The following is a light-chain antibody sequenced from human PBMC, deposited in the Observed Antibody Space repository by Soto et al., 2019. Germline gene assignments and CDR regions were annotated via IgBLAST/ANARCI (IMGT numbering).Light chain of an antibody. J-gene: IGKJ4*01. Sequence: DIQMTQSPSSLSASVGARVTITCRASQSISIYLHWYQQKPGKAPKLLIYGASSLQSGVPSRFSGSGSGTDFTLTISSLQPEDFATYYCQQTSSTPQTFGGGTKVEIK. CDR2: GAS. CDR1: QSISIY. CDR3: QQTSSTPQT. V-gene: IGKV1-39*01.